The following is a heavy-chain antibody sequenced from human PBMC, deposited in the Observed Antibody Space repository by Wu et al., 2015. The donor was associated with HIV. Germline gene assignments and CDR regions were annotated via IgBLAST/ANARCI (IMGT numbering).Heavy chain of an antibody. CDR1: GGSFNSYG. J-gene: IGHJ4*02. D-gene: IGHD2-2*01. CDR3: ATVDLSRYCSSNTCYELDY. Sequence: QVQLVQSGAEVKKPGSSVKVSCKASGGSFNSYGISWVRQAPGQGLEWMGRIIPVFGPANYAQKFQGRVTITADEFTRTAYMELYSLRSEDTAVYYCATVDLSRYCSSNTCYELDYWGQGTLVTVSS. V-gene: IGHV1-69*13. CDR2: IIPVFGPA.